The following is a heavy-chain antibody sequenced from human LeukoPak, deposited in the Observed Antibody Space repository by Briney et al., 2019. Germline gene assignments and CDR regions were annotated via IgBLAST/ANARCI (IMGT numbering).Heavy chain of an antibody. D-gene: IGHD3-16*01. V-gene: IGHV1-46*01. CDR3: ASTGLGELGGP. CDR1: GYTFTSYY. CDR2: INPSGGST. J-gene: IGHJ5*02. Sequence: ASVKVSCKASGYTFTSYYMHWVGQPPGQGLEWMGIINPSGGSTSYAQKFQGRVTMTRDMSTSTVYMELSSLRSEDTAVYYCASTGLGELGGPWGQGTLVTVSS.